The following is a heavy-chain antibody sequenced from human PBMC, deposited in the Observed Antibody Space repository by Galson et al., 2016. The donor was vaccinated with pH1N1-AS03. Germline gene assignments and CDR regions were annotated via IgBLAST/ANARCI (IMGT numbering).Heavy chain of an antibody. CDR2: INHSGGT. D-gene: IGHD5-18*01. J-gene: IGHJ6*02. Sequence: SETLSLTCAVYGGPFNIYYWSWIRQPPGKGLEWIGEINHSGGTNYNPSLKSRVAISEDTSKNQFSLQLTSVTAADTAVYYCARDVLPYSLGLDVWGQGTTVTVSS. V-gene: IGHV4-34*01. CDR1: GGPFNIYY. CDR3: ARDVLPYSLGLDV.